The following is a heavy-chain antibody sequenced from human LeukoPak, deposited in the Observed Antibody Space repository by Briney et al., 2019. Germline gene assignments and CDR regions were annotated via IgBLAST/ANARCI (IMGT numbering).Heavy chain of an antibody. CDR3: ARGDQFNYGSGSDYFDY. V-gene: IGHV1-8*03. CDR1: GYTFTSYD. D-gene: IGHD3-10*01. CDR2: MNPNSGNT. Sequence: ASVKVSCKASGYTFTSYDINWVRQATGQGLEWMVWMNPNSGNTGYAQKFQGRVTITRNTSISTAYMELSSLRSEGTAVYYCARGDQFNYGSGSDYFDYWGQGTLVTVSS. J-gene: IGHJ4*02.